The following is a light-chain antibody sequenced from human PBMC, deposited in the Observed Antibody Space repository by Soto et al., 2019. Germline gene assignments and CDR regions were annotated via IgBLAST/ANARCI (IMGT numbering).Light chain of an antibody. CDR1: QSVSSTY. CDR3: QQYGSSPH. V-gene: IGKV3-20*01. CDR2: GAS. Sequence: ESVLTQSPGTLSLSPGERATLSCRASQSVSSTYLAWYQQKPGQAPRLLIYGASSRATGIPDRFSGSGSVTDFTLTISRLEPEDFEVYYCQQYGSSPHFGGGTKVEIK. J-gene: IGKJ4*01.